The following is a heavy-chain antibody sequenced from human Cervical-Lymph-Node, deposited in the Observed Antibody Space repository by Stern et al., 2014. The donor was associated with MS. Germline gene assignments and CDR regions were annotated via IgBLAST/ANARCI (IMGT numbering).Heavy chain of an antibody. V-gene: IGHV4-59*08. CDR3: ARHDPRGYDYWYYFDY. J-gene: IGHJ4*02. Sequence: VHLVESGPGLVKPSETLSLTCTVSGGSISSYFWSWIRQPPGKGLEWIGYISYSGSTKYNPSLESRVTISVDTSNNPFSLRLRSVTAADTAVYFCARHDPRGYDYWYYFDYWGQGTLVTVSS. CDR2: ISYSGST. D-gene: IGHD5-12*01. CDR1: GGSISSYF.